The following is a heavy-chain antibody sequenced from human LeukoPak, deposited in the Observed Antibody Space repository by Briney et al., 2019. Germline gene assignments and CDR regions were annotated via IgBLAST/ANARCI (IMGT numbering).Heavy chain of an antibody. V-gene: IGHV3-23*01. CDR1: GFTFSSYA. D-gene: IGHD3-22*01. CDR2: ISGSGGST. CDR3: AKDMGYYDSSGYLAY. Sequence: QSGGSLRLSCAASGFTFSSYAMSWVRQAPGKGLEWVSAISGSGGSTYYADSVKGRFTISRDNSKNTLYLQMNSLRAEDTAVYYCAKDMGYYDSSGYLAYWGQGTLVTVSS. J-gene: IGHJ4*02.